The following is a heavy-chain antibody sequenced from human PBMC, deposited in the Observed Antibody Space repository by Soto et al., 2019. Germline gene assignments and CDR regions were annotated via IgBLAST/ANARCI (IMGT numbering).Heavy chain of an antibody. CDR2: IDPSDSQT. CDR3: ARQIYDSDTGPNFQYYFDS. D-gene: IGHD3-22*01. V-gene: IGHV5-10-1*01. J-gene: IGHJ4*02. CDR1: GYSFAGYW. Sequence: CESRKISCKGSGYSFAGYWITWVRQKPGKGLEWMGRIDPSDSQTYYSPSFRGHVTISVTKSITTVFLQWSSLRASDTAMYYCARQIYDSDTGPNFQYYFDSWGQGTPLTVSS.